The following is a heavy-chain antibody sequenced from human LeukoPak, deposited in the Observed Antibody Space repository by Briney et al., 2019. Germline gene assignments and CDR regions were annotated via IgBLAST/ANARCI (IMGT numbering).Heavy chain of an antibody. V-gene: IGHV3-33*01. CDR2: IWYDGSNK. D-gene: IGHD3-3*01. CDR3: ARGSVGYDFWSGYPEYYFDY. Sequence: XHXVRQAPXKGLEWVXVIWYDGSNKYYADSVKGRFTISRDNSKNTLYLQMNSLRAEDTAVYYCARGSVGYDFWSGYPEYYFDYWGQGTLVTVSS. J-gene: IGHJ4*02.